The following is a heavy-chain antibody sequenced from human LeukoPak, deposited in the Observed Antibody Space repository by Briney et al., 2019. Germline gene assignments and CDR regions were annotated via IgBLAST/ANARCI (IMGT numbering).Heavy chain of an antibody. D-gene: IGHD3-10*01. V-gene: IGHV3-7*01. Sequence: PGGSLRLSCAASGFTFSSYWMSWVRQAPGKGLEWVANIKQDGSEKYYVDSVKGRFTISRDNAKNSLRLQMNSLRAEDTAVYYCARDWAHYYGSGNLYYFDYWGQGTLVTVSS. J-gene: IGHJ4*02. CDR1: GFTFSSYW. CDR3: ARDWAHYYGSGNLYYFDY. CDR2: IKQDGSEK.